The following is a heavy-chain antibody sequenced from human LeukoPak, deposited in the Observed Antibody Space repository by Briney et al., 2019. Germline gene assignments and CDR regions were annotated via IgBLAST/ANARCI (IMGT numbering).Heavy chain of an antibody. CDR1: GFTFSSYG. D-gene: IGHD3-22*01. CDR2: IWYDGSYK. CDR3: AKEVYYFDTSGLYSFAFDI. V-gene: IGHV3-33*06. Sequence: GGSLRLSCAASGFTFSSYGMHWVRQAPGKGLEWVAVIWYDGSYKYYADSVKGRFTISRDNSKNTLYLQMNSLRVEDTAVYYCAKEVYYFDTSGLYSFAFDIWGQGTMVTVPS. J-gene: IGHJ3*02.